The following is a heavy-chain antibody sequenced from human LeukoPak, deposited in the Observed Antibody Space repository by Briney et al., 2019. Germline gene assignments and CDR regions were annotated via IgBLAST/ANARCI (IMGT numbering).Heavy chain of an antibody. CDR3: AIGYDTSGYYYEDFRLDY. CDR1: GYTFTRYY. CDR2: INPSGGST. J-gene: IGHJ4*02. Sequence: ASVKVSCQASGYTFTRYYIHWVRQAPGQGLAWMGIINPSGGSTTYAQKFQGRVTVTSDTSTSTVYMELSSLRSEDTAVYYCAIGYDTSGYYYEDFRLDYWGQATLVTDSS. V-gene: IGHV1-46*01. D-gene: IGHD3-22*01.